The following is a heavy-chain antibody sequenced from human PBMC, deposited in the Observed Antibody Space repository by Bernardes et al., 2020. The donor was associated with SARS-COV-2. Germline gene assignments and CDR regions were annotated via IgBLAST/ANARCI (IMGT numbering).Heavy chain of an antibody. CDR1: GFTFSSYD. J-gene: IGHJ6*02. D-gene: IGHD6-13*01. CDR3: ARAWWQQLVPSYYYYGMDV. V-gene: IGHV3-13*01. Sequence: GGSLRLSCAASGFTFSSYDMHWVRQATGKGLEWVSAIGTAGDTYYPGSVKGRFTISRENAKNSLYLQMNSLRAGDTAVYYCARAWWQQLVPSYYYYGMDVWGQGTTVTVSS. CDR2: IGTAGDT.